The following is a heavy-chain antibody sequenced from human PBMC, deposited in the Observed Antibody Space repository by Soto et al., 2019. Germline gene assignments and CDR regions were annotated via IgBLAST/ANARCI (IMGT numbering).Heavy chain of an antibody. D-gene: IGHD3-3*01. CDR2: IIPIFGTA. V-gene: IGHV1-69*13. J-gene: IGHJ6*02. Sequence: VASVQVSCKASGGTFSSYAISWVRQAPGQGLEWMGGIIPIFGTANYAQKFQGRVTITADESTSTAYMELSSLRSEDTAVYYCARVPRGDFWSGYYNNYYYCMGVWGQGTTVTVSS. CDR3: ARVPRGDFWSGYYNNYYYCMGV. CDR1: GGTFSSYA.